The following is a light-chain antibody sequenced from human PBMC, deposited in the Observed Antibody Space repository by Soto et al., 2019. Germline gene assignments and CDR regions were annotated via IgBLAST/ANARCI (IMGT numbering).Light chain of an antibody. Sequence: QSALTQPASVSGSPGQSITISCTGTSSDVGGYKYVSWYHQYPGKAPKLMIYEVSNRPSGVSDRFSGSKSGNTASLTISGLQAEDEGDYYCYSYTISSTVVFGGGNKLTVL. CDR2: EVS. V-gene: IGLV2-14*01. CDR3: YSYTISSTVV. CDR1: SSDVGGYKY. J-gene: IGLJ2*01.